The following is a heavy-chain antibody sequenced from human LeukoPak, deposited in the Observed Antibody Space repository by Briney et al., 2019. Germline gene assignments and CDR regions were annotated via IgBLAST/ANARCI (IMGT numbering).Heavy chain of an antibody. CDR3: AKAGWYGGDFDY. D-gene: IGHD6-19*01. CDR2: ISDSGGST. CDR1: GFTFSSNA. Sequence: GGSLRLSCAASGFTFSSNAMSWVRQAPGKGLEWVSAISDSGGSTHYADSVKGRFTISRDNSKYMLYLQMNSLRAEDTAVYYCAKAGWYGGDFDYWGQGTLVTVSS. V-gene: IGHV3-23*01. J-gene: IGHJ4*02.